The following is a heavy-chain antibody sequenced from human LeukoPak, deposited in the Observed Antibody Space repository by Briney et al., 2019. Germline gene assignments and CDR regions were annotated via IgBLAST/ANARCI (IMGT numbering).Heavy chain of an antibody. CDR2: IKQDGSEK. V-gene: IGHV3-7*01. D-gene: IGHD4-11*01. CDR1: GFTFSSYW. J-gene: IGHJ6*03. CDR3: ASHMTTVTTSYYYYYYMDV. Sequence: TGGSLRLSCAASGFTFSSYWMSWVRQSPGKGLEWVANIKQDGSEKYYVDSVKGRFTISRDNAKNSLYLQMNSLRAEDTAVYYCASHMTTVTTSYYYYYYMDVWGKGTTVTVSS.